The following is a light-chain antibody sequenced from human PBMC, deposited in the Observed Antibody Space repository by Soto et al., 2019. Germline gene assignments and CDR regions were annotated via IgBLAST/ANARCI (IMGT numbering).Light chain of an antibody. CDR3: QQYNSPIT. Sequence: DIQITQSPSTLSASVGDRVTITCRASQSISSWLAWYQQKPGKAPKLLIYDASSLESGVPSRFSGSGSGTEFTLTISSLQPDDFATYYCQQYNSPITFGQGTRLEIK. CDR1: QSISSW. V-gene: IGKV1-5*01. CDR2: DAS. J-gene: IGKJ5*01.